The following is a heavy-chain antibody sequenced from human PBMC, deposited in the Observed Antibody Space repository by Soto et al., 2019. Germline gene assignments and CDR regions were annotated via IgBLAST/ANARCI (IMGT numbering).Heavy chain of an antibody. CDR2: IYSGGST. CDR1: GFTVSSNY. CDR3: ATTYGYYYYYGMDV. J-gene: IGHJ6*02. V-gene: IGHV3-66*01. D-gene: IGHD4-17*01. Sequence: PGGSLRLSCAASGFTVSSNYMSWVRQAPGKGLEWVSVIYSGGSTYYADSVKGRFTISRDNSKNTLYLQMNSLRAEDTAVYYCATTYGYYYYYGMDVWGQGTTVTVSS.